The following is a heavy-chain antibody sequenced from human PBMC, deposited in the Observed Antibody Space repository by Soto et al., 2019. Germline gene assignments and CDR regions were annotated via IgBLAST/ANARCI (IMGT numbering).Heavy chain of an antibody. V-gene: IGHV1-18*01. Sequence: QVQLVQSGAEVKKPGASVKVSCKASGYTFTSYGLTWVRQAPGQGLEWMGWISAYSGNTNYAPHLQGKVTMTTDTSTSTAYMELRSLRSDDTAVYYCARQYDILTGYYLEVGYWGQGTLVTVSS. D-gene: IGHD3-9*01. J-gene: IGHJ4*02. CDR1: GYTFTSYG. CDR2: ISAYSGNT. CDR3: ARQYDILTGYYLEVGY.